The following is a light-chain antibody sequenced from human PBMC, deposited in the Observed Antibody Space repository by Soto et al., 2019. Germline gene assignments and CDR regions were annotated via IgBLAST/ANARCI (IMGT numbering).Light chain of an antibody. J-gene: IGLJ2*01. CDR3: TSYAGSDNPVL. V-gene: IGLV2-8*01. Sequence: QSALTQTPSASGSPGQSVTIPCTGTSNDIGEYHYVSWYQQHPGKAPKLMIYEVTQRPSGVPHRFSGSKSGNTASLTVSGLQPEDEADYYCTSYAGSDNPVLFGGGTKLTVL. CDR2: EVT. CDR1: SNDIGEYHY.